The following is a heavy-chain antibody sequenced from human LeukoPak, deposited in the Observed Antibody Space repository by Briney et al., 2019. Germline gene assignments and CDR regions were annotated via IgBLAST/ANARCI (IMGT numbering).Heavy chain of an antibody. D-gene: IGHD4-17*01. CDR1: GYTFTSNY. V-gene: IGHV1-2*02. Sequence: GASVKVSCKAFGYTFTSNYMHWVRQAPGQGLEWMGWINPNSGGTNYAQKFQGRVTMTRDTSISTAYMELSRLRFDDTAVYYCASGDYGDPPLNYWGQGTLVTVSS. CDR2: INPNSGGT. CDR3: ASGDYGDPPLNY. J-gene: IGHJ4*02.